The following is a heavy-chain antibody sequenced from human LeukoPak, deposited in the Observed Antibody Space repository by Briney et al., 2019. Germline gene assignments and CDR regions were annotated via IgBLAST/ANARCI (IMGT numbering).Heavy chain of an antibody. J-gene: IGHJ3*02. V-gene: IGHV1-46*01. CDR1: GYTFTRYN. CDR2: INPSGST. D-gene: IGHD5-18*01. Sequence: ASVKVSCKASGYTFTRYNMHWVRQAPGHGLEWMGIINPSGSTIYAQKFQVRVTLTRDMSTSTVYMELSSLRSEDTAVYYCARGGYHAFDIWGQGTMVTVSS. CDR3: ARGGYHAFDI.